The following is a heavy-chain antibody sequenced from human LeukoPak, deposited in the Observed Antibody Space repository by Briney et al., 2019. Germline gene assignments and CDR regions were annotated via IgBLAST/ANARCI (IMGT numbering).Heavy chain of an antibody. CDR1: GFTFSSYG. Sequence: GGSLRLSCAASGFTFSSYGMQWVRQAPGKGLEWVAVISYDGSNKYYADSVKGRFTIPRDNSKNTLYLQMNSLRAEDTAVYYCAKDRRYSSGWRFDYWGQGTLVTVSS. V-gene: IGHV3-30*18. CDR3: AKDRRYSSGWRFDY. CDR2: ISYDGSNK. J-gene: IGHJ4*02. D-gene: IGHD6-19*01.